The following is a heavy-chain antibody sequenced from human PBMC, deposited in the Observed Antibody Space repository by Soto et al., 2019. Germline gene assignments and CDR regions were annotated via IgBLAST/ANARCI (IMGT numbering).Heavy chain of an antibody. CDR3: ARRMGYCSGGSSDGMDV. CDR1: GYSFTSYW. V-gene: IGHV5-51*01. Sequence: PGESLKISCKGSGYSFTSYWIGWVRQMPGKGLEWMGIIYPGDSDTRYSPSFQGQVTISADKSISTAYLQWSSLKASDTAMYYCARRMGYCSGGSSDGMDVWGQGTTVTVYS. CDR2: IYPGDSDT. D-gene: IGHD2-15*01. J-gene: IGHJ6*02.